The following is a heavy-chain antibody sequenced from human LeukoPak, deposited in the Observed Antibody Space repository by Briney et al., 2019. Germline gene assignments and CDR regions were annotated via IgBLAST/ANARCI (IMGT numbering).Heavy chain of an antibody. CDR2: ISCSGGST. J-gene: IGHJ4*02. V-gene: IGHV3-23*01. CDR3: AKDLVSPDYGGTPSDY. Sequence: PGGSLRLSCAASGFTFCSYAMSWIRQAPGKGLEWVSAISCSGGSTYYAGSVKGRFTISRDNSKNTLYLQMNSLRAEDTAVYYCAKDLVSPDYGGTPSDYWGQGTLVTVSS. CDR1: GFTFCSYA. D-gene: IGHD4-23*01.